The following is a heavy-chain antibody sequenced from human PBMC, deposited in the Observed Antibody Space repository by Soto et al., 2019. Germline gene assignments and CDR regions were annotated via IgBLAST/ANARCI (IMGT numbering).Heavy chain of an antibody. V-gene: IGHV1-24*01. D-gene: IGHD3-16*01. CDR1: GNTLTELS. J-gene: IGHJ3*02. Sequence: QVQLVQSGAEVKKPGASVKVSCKVSGNTLTELSVHWVRQAPGKGLDWMGGFDPEDDEPIYARKFQGRVTMAEDTSTDTAYMELSSLTSEDTAIYYCATMLGLTMLTLDAFDIWGQGTVVTVSS. CDR3: ATMLGLTMLTLDAFDI. CDR2: FDPEDDEP.